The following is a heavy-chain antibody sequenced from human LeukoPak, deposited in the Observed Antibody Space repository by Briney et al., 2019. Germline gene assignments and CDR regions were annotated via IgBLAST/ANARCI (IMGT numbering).Heavy chain of an antibody. CDR3: ARGRGNWGPRLFDY. D-gene: IGHD7-27*01. V-gene: IGHV1-69*13. CDR1: GGTFSSYA. J-gene: IGHJ4*02. CDR2: IIPIFGTA. Sequence: ASVKVSCKASGGTFSSYAISWVRQAPGQGLEWMGGIIPIFGTANYAQKFQGRVTITADESTSTAYMELSSLRSEDTAVYYCARGRGNWGPRLFDYWGQGTLVTVSS.